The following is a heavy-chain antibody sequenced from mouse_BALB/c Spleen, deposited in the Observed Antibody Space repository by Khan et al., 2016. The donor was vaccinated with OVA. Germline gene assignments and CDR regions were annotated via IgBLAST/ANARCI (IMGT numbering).Heavy chain of an antibody. CDR2: IDPANGNT. CDR1: GFTIKDTY. Sequence: VQLKQSGAELVKPGASVKLSCTASGFTIKDTYMHWVKKRPEQGLEWIGRIDPANGNTKYDPKFQGKATITADTSSNTAYLQLSTLTSEDTAVYYCARDYWDVFTYWGQGTLVTVSA. D-gene: IGHD4-1*01. CDR3: ARDYWDVFTY. J-gene: IGHJ3*01. V-gene: IGHV14-3*02.